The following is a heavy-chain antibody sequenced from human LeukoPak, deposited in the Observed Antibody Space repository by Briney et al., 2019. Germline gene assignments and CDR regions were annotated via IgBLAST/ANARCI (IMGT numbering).Heavy chain of an antibody. V-gene: IGHV4-31*03. CDR1: GGSISSGGYY. CDR3: ASAGFCGGDCYADY. D-gene: IGHD2-21*02. J-gene: IGHJ4*01. Sequence: SETLSLTCTVSGGSISSGGYYWSWIRQHPGEGLEWIGYIYYSGSTYYNPSLKSRVTISVDTSKNQFSLKLSSVTAADTAVYYCASAGFCGGDCYADYWGQGTLVTVSS. CDR2: IYYSGST.